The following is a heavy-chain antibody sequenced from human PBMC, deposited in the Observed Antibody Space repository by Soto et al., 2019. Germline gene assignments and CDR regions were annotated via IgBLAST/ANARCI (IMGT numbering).Heavy chain of an antibody. CDR1: GFTFSNHW. V-gene: IGHV3-7*04. CDR2: TKQDGSEK. Sequence: VQLVESGGGLVQPGESLRLSCAASGFTFSNHWINWIRQTPGRGLEWLAVTKQDGSEKYYVDSVKGRFTVSRDNAMNSAYLQMNSLRVDDTAVYYCARDWYMDYWGQGTLVTVSS. D-gene: IGHD1-20*01. J-gene: IGHJ4*02. CDR3: ARDWYMDY.